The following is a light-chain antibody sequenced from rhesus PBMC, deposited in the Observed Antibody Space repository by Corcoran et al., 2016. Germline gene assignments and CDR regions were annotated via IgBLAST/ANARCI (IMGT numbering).Light chain of an antibody. CDR2: DAS. J-gene: IGKJ4*01. CDR3: QQHNSYPLT. V-gene: IGKV1-25*01. Sequence: DIQMTQSPSSLSASVGDTVTITCQASQGISKYLAWYQQTPGKAPKLLIYDASTLQSGVPSRFSGSGSGTECTRPITGLQPEEFAAYYCQQHNSYPLTFGGGTKVELK. CDR1: QGISKY.